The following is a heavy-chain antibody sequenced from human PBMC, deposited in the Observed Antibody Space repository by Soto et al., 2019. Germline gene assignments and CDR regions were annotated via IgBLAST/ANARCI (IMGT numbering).Heavy chain of an antibody. V-gene: IGHV5-51*01. CDR3: ARYSRALYYAFWSGPGLSFNY. D-gene: IGHD3-3*01. Sequence: PRESLKISCKGSGYSFTSYWVGWVRQMPGKGLEWMGIIYPGDSDTRYSPSFQGQVTISADKSISTAYLQWSSLKASDTAVYYCARYSRALYYAFWSGPGLSFNYWGQGTLVTVSS. CDR2: IYPGDSDT. J-gene: IGHJ4*02. CDR1: GYSFTSYW.